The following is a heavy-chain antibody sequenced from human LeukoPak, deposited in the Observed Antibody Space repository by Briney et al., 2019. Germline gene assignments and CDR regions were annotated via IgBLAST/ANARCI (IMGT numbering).Heavy chain of an antibody. Sequence: GGSLRLSCAASGFTFSNYGMHWVRQAPGKGLEWVAGIIYDGSNKYHADSVKGRFTISRDNPKNTLYLQMNSLRTEDTAVYYCAKGRLGTDVWGQGTTVIVSS. CDR3: AKGRLGTDV. CDR2: IIYDGSNK. D-gene: IGHD2-21*02. J-gene: IGHJ6*02. CDR1: GFTFSNYG. V-gene: IGHV3-30*18.